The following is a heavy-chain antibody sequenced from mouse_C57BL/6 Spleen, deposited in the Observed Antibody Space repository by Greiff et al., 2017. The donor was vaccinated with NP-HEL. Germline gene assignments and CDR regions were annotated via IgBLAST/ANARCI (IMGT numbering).Heavy chain of an antibody. CDR1: GFTFSDYY. D-gene: IGHD2-4*01. V-gene: IGHV5-16*01. CDR3: ARGGDYDDAMDY. CDR2: INYDGSST. J-gene: IGHJ4*01. Sequence: DVKLVESEGGLVQPGSSMKLSCTASGFTFSDYYMAWVRQVPEKGLEWVANINYDGSSTYYLDSLKSRFIISRDNAKNILYLQMSSLKSEDTATYYCARGGDYDDAMDYWGQGTSVTVSS.